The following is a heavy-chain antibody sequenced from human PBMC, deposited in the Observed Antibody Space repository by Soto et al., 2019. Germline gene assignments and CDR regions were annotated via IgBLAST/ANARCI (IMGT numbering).Heavy chain of an antibody. CDR3: AYLPCSGGSSYCSTFSGMDV. CDR1: GFSLSTSGVG. V-gene: IGHV2-5*02. J-gene: IGHJ6*02. D-gene: IGHD2-15*01. CDR2: IYWDDDK. Sequence: QITLKESGPTLVKPTQTLTLTCTFSGFSLSTSGVGVAWIRQPPGKALEWLALIYWDDDKRYRPSLESRHSITQDTSTSQVVLTMSNMGSVDTATYFCAYLPCSGGSSYCSTFSGMDVWGQGTTVTVSS.